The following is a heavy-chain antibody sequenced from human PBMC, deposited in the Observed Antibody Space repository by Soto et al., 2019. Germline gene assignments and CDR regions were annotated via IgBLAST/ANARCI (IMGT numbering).Heavy chain of an antibody. V-gene: IGHV3-53*02. CDR2: LYSSGTT. Sequence: EVRLVETGGGLIQPGGSLRLSFTFSGFSVPNTTLNWVRQAQGKGLEWASFLYSSGTTYYADSVRGRFTVSRDDSKNTLFLHMNSLRADDTAVYYCARDWSKFSYNYPYYYAMDAWGQGTTVTVSS. J-gene: IGHJ6*02. CDR1: GFSVPNTT. D-gene: IGHD5-18*01. CDR3: ARDWSKFSYNYPYYYAMDA.